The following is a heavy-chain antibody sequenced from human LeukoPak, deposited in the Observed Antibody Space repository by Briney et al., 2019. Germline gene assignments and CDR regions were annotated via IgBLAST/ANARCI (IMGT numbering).Heavy chain of an antibody. J-gene: IGHJ5*02. V-gene: IGHV2-5*01. CDR2: IYWNDDK. Sequence: ESGPTLVNPTQTLTLTCTFSGFSLSGGGVGVGWIRQPPGKALGWLSLIYWNDDKRYSPSLKNRLSIAKDTSKNQVVLTMTNMDPLDTATYYCAHKYDFWGGYDTWGPGTLVTVSS. D-gene: IGHD3-3*01. CDR3: AHKYDFWGGYDT. CDR1: GFSLSGGGVG.